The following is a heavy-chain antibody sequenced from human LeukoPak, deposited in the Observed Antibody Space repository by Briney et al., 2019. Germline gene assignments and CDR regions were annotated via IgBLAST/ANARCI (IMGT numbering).Heavy chain of an antibody. CDR2: IYYGGST. D-gene: IGHD3-22*01. Sequence: SETLSLTCKVSGGSMSSHYWSWIRQPPGKGLEWIGDIYYGGSTNYNPSLNSRVTISLDTSKNQFSLNLRSVTAADTAVYYCARDDRSGYSTLGYWGQGTLVTVSS. V-gene: IGHV4-59*11. J-gene: IGHJ4*02. CDR1: GGSMSSHY. CDR3: ARDDRSGYSTLGY.